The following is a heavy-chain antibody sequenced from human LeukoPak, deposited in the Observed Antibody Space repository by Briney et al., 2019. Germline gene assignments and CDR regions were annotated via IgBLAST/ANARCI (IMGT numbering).Heavy chain of an antibody. D-gene: IGHD3-22*01. Sequence: GGSLRLSCAASGFTFSSYAMSWVRQAPGKGLEWVSAISGSGGSTYYADSVKGRFTISRDNSKNTLYLQMNSLRAEDTAVYYCAKSKGYRLYYYDSSGYCSDYWGQGTLVTVSS. CDR2: ISGSGGST. CDR3: AKSKGYRLYYYDSSGYCSDY. CDR1: GFTFSSYA. V-gene: IGHV3-23*01. J-gene: IGHJ4*02.